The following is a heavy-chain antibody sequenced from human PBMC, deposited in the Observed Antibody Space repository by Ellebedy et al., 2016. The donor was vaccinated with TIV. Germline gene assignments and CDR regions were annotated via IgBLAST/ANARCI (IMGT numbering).Heavy chain of an antibody. CDR3: ARGQTTFEY. CDR1: GFTFSNYN. CDR2: IRSTGSDK. J-gene: IGHJ4*02. V-gene: IGHV3-21*06. Sequence: GESLKISCVASGFTFSNYNMNWVRQSPGKGLEWVSSIRSTGSDKYYAESVKGRFTISRDNAQNTLYLQMNSLRAEDTAIYYCARGQTTFEYWGQGTLVTVSS. D-gene: IGHD1-7*01.